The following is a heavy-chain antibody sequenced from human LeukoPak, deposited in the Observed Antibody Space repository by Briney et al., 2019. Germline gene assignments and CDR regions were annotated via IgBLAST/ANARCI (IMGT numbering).Heavy chain of an antibody. Sequence: SETLSLTCDVSGFSISRGYYWLWIRPPAGRGLEWIGSIHPSGTTFYNSSLNSRITMTIDAPKTQFSLRLSLVTAVDTAVYFCETERERRITDWGQGTLVTVSS. CDR3: ETERERRITD. V-gene: IGHV4-38-2*02. CDR1: GFSISRGYY. J-gene: IGHJ4*02. CDR2: IHPSGTT. D-gene: IGHD1-1*01.